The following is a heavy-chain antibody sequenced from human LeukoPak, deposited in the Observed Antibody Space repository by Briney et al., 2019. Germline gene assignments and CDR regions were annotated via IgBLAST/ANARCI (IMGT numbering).Heavy chain of an antibody. D-gene: IGHD6-19*01. J-gene: IGHJ6*02. V-gene: IGHV3-30*14. CDR2: ISYDGTNK. Sequence: PGRSLRLSCAASGFTFSSYAMHWVRQAPGKGLEWVAVISYDGTNKYYADSVKGRFTISRDNSKNTLYLQMNSLRAEDTAVYYCARDGEPPQWLVRGGDYYYGMDVWGQGTTVTVSS. CDR1: GFTFSSYA. CDR3: ARDGEPPQWLVRGGDYYYGMDV.